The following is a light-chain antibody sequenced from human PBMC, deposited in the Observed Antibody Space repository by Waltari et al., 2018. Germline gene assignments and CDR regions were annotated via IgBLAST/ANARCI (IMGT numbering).Light chain of an antibody. J-gene: IGKJ2*01. CDR3: QKYHTPPSYT. CDR1: QSVFYSSTNKDY. V-gene: IGKV4-1*01. Sequence: DIVMTQSPDSLAVSLGERATINCKSSQSVFYSSTNKDYLAWYQQKPGQPPQLLIYWASTRESGVPDRFSGSGSGTDFTLTISSLQAEDVAVYYCQKYHTPPSYTFGQGTKLEIK. CDR2: WAS.